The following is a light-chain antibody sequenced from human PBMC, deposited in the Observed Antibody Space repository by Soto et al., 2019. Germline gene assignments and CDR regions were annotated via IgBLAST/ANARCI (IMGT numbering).Light chain of an antibody. CDR2: DVS. V-gene: IGLV2-14*01. Sequence: QPVLTQPASVSGSPGQSITISCTGTSSDVGGYNYVSLYQQHPGKAPKLMIYDVSNRPSGVSNRFSGSKSGNPASLTISGIQAEDEADYYCSSYTSSSTLDVVFGGGTKLTVL. CDR3: SSYTSSSTLDVV. J-gene: IGLJ2*01. CDR1: SSDVGGYNY.